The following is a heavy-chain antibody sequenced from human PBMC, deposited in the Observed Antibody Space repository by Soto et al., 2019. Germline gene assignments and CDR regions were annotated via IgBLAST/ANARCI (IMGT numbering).Heavy chain of an antibody. V-gene: IGHV3-15*05. CDR3: VAGSPFEY. J-gene: IGHJ4*02. CDR2: VKRKSDGETT. D-gene: IGHD1-26*01. CDR1: GFIFGYAW. Sequence: PGGSLRLSCAGSGFIFGYAWLSWVRQAPGKGLEWVGRVKRKSDGETTDYAAPVTGRFTISRDDSKPTVYLQMNSLKIEDTGIYYCVAGSPFEYWGQGTLVNVSS.